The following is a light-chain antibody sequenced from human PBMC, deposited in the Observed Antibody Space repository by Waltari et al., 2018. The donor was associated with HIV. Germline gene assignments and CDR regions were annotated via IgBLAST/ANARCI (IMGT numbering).Light chain of an antibody. CDR1: NRDVGFYTL. Sequence: QSALTQPASVSGSPGQSITIFCTGTNRDVGFYTLVSWYQHFPGTTPRLIIFGVRSRPSGVSSRFSGSKSGNTASLTISGLQAEDEAQYFCNAYTSSDTVVFGGGTKLTVL. J-gene: IGLJ2*01. V-gene: IGLV2-14*01. CDR3: NAYTSSDTVV. CDR2: GVR.